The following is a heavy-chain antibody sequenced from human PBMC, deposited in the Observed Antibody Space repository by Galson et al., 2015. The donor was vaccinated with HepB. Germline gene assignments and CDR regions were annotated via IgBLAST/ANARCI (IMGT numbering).Heavy chain of an antibody. J-gene: IGHJ5*02. Sequence: TLSLTCAVYGGSFSGFYWTWIRQPPGKGLEWIGEINHSGSTSYNPSLRSRVTISVDTSKNQFSLKLSSVTAADTAVYYCARPGDCSSTSCSNWFDPWGQGTLVTVSS. V-gene: IGHV4-34*01. CDR2: INHSGST. CDR1: GGSFSGFY. D-gene: IGHD2-2*01. CDR3: ARPGDCSSTSCSNWFDP.